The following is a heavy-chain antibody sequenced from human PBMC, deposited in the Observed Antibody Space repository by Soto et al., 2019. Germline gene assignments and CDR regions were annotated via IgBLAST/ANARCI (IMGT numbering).Heavy chain of an antibody. D-gene: IGHD5-12*01. J-gene: IGHJ3*02. CDR2: ISYDGSNK. V-gene: IGHV3-30*18. CDR3: AKDPHNSGYARGAFDI. Sequence: GGSLRLSCAASGFTFSSYGMHWVRQAPGKGLEWVAVISYDGSNKYYADSVKGRFTISRDNSKNTLYLQMNSLRAEDTAVYYCAKDPHNSGYARGAFDIWGQGTMVTVSS. CDR1: GFTFSSYG.